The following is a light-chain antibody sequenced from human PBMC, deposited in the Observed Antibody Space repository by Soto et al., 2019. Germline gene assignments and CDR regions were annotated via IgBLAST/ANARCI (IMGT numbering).Light chain of an antibody. CDR1: QTISNY. CDR2: GAS. CDR3: QQSYSTTRT. V-gene: IGKV1-39*01. Sequence: DIQMTQSPSSLCASVVDRVTITCRASQTISNYLNWYQQKPGKVPKLLIYGASSLQSGVPSRFSGSGAGTDFTLTISSLQPEDFATYYCQQSYSTTRTFGQGTKVEIK. J-gene: IGKJ1*01.